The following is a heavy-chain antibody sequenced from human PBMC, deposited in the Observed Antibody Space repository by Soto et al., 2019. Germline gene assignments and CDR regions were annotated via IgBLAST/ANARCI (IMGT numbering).Heavy chain of an antibody. V-gene: IGHV1-18*04. D-gene: IGHD2-15*01. CDR2: FSTYNGNT. CDR3: ARRGAYCSGGTCYHFDY. J-gene: IGHJ4*02. Sequence: GXSVKVSCEASGYTVTTYGISWVRQAPVQGLEWMGWFSTYNGNTNYEQKLQGRVTMTTDTLTSTAYMELRRLRSDDTAVYYCARRGAYCSGGTCYHFDYWGQGTLVTVSS. CDR1: GYTVTTYG.